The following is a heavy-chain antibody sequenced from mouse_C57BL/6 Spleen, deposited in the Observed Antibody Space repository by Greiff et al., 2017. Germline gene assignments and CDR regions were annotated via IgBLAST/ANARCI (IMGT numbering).Heavy chain of an antibody. CDR3: TRDGIYYDYAWFAY. CDR1: GFTFSSYA. CDR2: ISSGGDYI. Sequence: EVQRVESGEGLVKPGGSLKLSCAASGFTFSSYAMSWVRQTPEKRLEWVAYISSGGDYIYYADTVKGRFTISRDNARNTLYLQMSSLKSEDTAMYYCTRDGIYYDYAWFAYWGQGTLVTVSA. V-gene: IGHV5-9-1*02. D-gene: IGHD2-4*01. J-gene: IGHJ3*01.